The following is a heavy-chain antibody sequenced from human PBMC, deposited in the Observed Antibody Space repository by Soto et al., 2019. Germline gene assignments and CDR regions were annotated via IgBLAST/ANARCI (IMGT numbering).Heavy chain of an antibody. CDR3: AHYRIFGDYMYYFDS. D-gene: IGHD4-17*01. CDR1: GFSLSTSRVG. CDR2: IYWDDDK. J-gene: IGHJ4*02. Sequence: QITLKESGPTLVKPTQTLTLTCTFYGFSLSTSRVGVGWIRQPPGKALEWLALIYWDDDKRYSPSLKTRLTTXXDXSXHQVDLTMTNIDPVYTATYYCAHYRIFGDYMYYFDSWGQGTLVTVSS. V-gene: IGHV2-5*02.